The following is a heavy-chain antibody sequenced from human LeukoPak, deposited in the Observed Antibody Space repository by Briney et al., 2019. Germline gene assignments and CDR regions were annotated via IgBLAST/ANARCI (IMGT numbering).Heavy chain of an antibody. D-gene: IGHD3-10*01. Sequence: SETLSLTCTVSGYSISSGYYWGWIRQPPGKGLEWIGSIYHSGSTYYNPSLKSRVTISVDTSKNQFSLKLSSVTAADTAVYYCARWVYGSGINWFDPWGQRTLVTVSS. CDR2: IYHSGST. J-gene: IGHJ5*02. V-gene: IGHV4-38-2*02. CDR1: GYSISSGYY. CDR3: ARWVYGSGINWFDP.